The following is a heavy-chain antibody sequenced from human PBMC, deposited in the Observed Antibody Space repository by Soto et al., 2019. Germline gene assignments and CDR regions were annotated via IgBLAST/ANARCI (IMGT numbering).Heavy chain of an antibody. CDR1: GFTFSNAW. D-gene: IGHD2-15*01. J-gene: IGHJ6*03. Sequence: PGGSLRLACAASGFTFSNAWMSWVRQAPGKGLEWVGRIKSKTDGGTTDYAAPVKGRFTISRDDSKNTLYLQMNSLKTEDTAVYYCTTDSGLAAIRASYYSMDVWGKGTTVTLSS. V-gene: IGHV3-15*01. CDR3: TTDSGLAAIRASYYSMDV. CDR2: IKSKTDGGTT.